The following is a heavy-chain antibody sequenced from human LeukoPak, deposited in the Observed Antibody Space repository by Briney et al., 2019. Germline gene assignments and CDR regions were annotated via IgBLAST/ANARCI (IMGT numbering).Heavy chain of an antibody. CDR3: ARVSSGWYRGVDY. D-gene: IGHD6-19*01. CDR2: IWYDGSNK. CDR1: GFTFSSYG. Sequence: GGSLRLSCAASGFTFSSYGMHWVRQAPGKGLEWVAVIWYDGSNKYYADSVKGRFTISRDNSKNTLYLQMNSLRAEDTAVYYCARVSSGWYRGVDYWGQGTLVTVSS. J-gene: IGHJ4*02. V-gene: IGHV3-33*01.